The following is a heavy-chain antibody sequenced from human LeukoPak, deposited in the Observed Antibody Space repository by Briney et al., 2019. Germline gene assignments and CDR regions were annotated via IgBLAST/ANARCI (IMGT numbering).Heavy chain of an antibody. CDR1: GYSLSPYW. CDR3: ARLMGYCSSTSCQRGFDY. CDR2: IYPGDSDT. Sequence: GESLKISCEGSGYSLSPYWIAWVRQMPGKGLEWMGLIYPGDSDTRYSPSFQGQVTISVDKSISTAYLQWSSLKASDTAMYYCARLMGYCSSTSCQRGFDYWGQGTLVTVSS. D-gene: IGHD2-2*01. J-gene: IGHJ4*02. V-gene: IGHV5-51*01.